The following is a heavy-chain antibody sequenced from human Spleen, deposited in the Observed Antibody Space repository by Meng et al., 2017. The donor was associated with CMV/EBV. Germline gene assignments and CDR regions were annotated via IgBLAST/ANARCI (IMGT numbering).Heavy chain of an antibody. CDR1: GYTFSGYY. CDR3: ARERDFDWFELDY. CDR2: MDPSLVVT. Sequence: KASGYTFSGYYIRWVRQATGQGLEWMGRMDPSLVVTNYAQEFRGSVTMTRDTSITTAYMELNRLGSDDTAVYYCARERDFDWFELDYWGQGTLVTVSS. J-gene: IGHJ4*02. D-gene: IGHD3-9*01. V-gene: IGHV1-2*06.